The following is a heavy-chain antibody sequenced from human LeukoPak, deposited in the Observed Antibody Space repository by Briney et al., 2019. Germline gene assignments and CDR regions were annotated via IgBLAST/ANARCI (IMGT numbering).Heavy chain of an antibody. CDR1: GGSFSGYY. CDR3: ARGRGSCSSTSCYKGAPFDY. J-gene: IGHJ4*02. CDR2: INHSGST. V-gene: IGHV4-34*01. D-gene: IGHD2-2*02. Sequence: PSETLSLTCAVYGGSFSGYYWSWIRQPPGKGLEWIGEINHSGSTNYNPSLKSRVTISVDTSKNQFSLQLSSVTAADTAVYYCARGRGSCSSTSCYKGAPFDYWGQGTLVTVSS.